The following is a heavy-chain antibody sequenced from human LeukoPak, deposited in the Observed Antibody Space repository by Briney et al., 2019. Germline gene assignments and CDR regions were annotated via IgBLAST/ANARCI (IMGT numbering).Heavy chain of an antibody. CDR3: ARGTRGLITNLNLLY. CDR2: IFPGDSDT. Sequence: KDGESLKISCKGSGYSFTSYWIGWVRQMPGKGLEWMGIIFPGDSDTRYSPSFQGQVTISADKSISTAYLQWSSLKASDTAMYYCARGTRGLITNLNLLYWGQGTLVTVSS. J-gene: IGHJ4*02. CDR1: GYSFTSYW. D-gene: IGHD3-10*01. V-gene: IGHV5-51*01.